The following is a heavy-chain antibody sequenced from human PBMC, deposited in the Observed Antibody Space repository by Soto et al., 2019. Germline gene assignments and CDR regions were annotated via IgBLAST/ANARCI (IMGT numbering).Heavy chain of an antibody. CDR3: ARDQLLWFGDSSGGCMAV. Sequence: GASVKVSCKASGYTFIRYGISWVRQAPGQGLEWMGWISTHNGNTYYARNFQGRVTMTSDTPTSTAYMELRSLRSDDTAVYYCARDQLLWFGDSSGGCMAVWAQGTTVTVSS. CDR1: GYTFIRYG. V-gene: IGHV1-18*01. CDR2: ISTHNGNT. J-gene: IGHJ6*01. D-gene: IGHD3-10*01.